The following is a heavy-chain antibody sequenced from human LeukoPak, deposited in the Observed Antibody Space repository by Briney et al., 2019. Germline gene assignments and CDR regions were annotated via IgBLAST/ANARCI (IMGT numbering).Heavy chain of an antibody. D-gene: IGHD4-17*01. Sequence: PGGSLRLSCAASGFTFSSYSMNWVRQAPGKGLEWMAFIRYDGSNKYYADSVKGRFTISRDNSKNTLYLQMNSLTPDDTAVYYCAKDLTTVTSRGDYWGQGSLVTVSS. V-gene: IGHV3-30*02. CDR2: IRYDGSNK. CDR3: AKDLTTVTSRGDY. CDR1: GFTFSSYS. J-gene: IGHJ4*02.